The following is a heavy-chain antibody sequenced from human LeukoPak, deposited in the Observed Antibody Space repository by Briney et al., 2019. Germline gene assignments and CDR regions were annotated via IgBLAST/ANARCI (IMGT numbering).Heavy chain of an antibody. V-gene: IGHV4-34*01. CDR1: GGSFSGYY. Sequence: SKTLSLTCAVYGGSFSGYYWSWIRQPPGKGLEWIGEINHSGSTNYNPSLKSRVTISVDTSKNQFSLKLSSVTAADTAVYYCARGRVATYTGPVVYWGQGTLVTVSS. CDR3: ARGRVATYTGPVVY. D-gene: IGHD5-12*01. CDR2: INHSGST. J-gene: IGHJ4*02.